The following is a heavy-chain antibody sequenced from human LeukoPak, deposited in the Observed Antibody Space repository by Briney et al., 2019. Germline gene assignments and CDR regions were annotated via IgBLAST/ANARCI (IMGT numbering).Heavy chain of an antibody. J-gene: IGHJ4*02. CDR3: TTTMSSEPYY. CDR1: GFTFSSHW. Sequence: PGGSLRLSCAASGFTFSSHWMHWVRQAPGKGLVWVSRIKSNGGSTSYADSVKGRFTISRDNAKNTLYLQMNSLRAEGTAVYYCTTTMSSEPYYWGQGTLVTVSS. CDR2: IKSNGGST. V-gene: IGHV3-74*01. D-gene: IGHD3-22*01.